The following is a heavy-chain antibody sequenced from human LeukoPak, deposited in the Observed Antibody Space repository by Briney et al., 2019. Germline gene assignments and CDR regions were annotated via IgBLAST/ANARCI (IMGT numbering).Heavy chain of an antibody. CDR1: GDSVSSNSAA. V-gene: IGHV6-1*01. J-gene: IGHJ4*02. D-gene: IGHD4-17*01. CDR3: ARSDYGDPSFDY. Sequence: SQTLSLTCALSGDSVSSNSAAWNWIRQSPSGGLEWLGRTYYRFQRYNDYAVSVKSRITINAETSKNQFSLQLTSVTPKVPPFYHCARSDYGDPSFDYWGQGTLATVSS. CDR2: TYYRFQRYN.